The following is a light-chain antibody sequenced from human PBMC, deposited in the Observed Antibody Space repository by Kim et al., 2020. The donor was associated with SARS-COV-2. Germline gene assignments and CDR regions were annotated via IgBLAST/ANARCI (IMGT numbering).Light chain of an antibody. CDR2: QGD. V-gene: IGLV3-1*01. J-gene: IGLJ2*01. CDR1: SLGDKY. Sequence: SYELTQPPSVSVSPGQTVSISCSGESLGDKYAFWYQQRSGQSPVLVIYQGDKRPSGIPARFSGFLSGNTATLTISGTQPMDEADYYCQAWDSSTAIFGGGTQLTVL. CDR3: QAWDSSTAI.